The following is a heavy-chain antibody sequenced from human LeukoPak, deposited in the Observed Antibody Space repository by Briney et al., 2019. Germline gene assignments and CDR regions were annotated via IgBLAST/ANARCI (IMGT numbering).Heavy chain of an antibody. CDR1: GFTFSSYG. V-gene: IGHV3-30*18. Sequence: GGSLRLSCAASGFTFSSYGMHWVRQAPGKGLEWVAVISYDGSNKYYADSVKGRFTISRDNSKNTLYLQMNSLRAEDTAVYYCAKDKAKGYCSSTSCYKEGGSFDYWGQGTLVTVSS. CDR3: AKDKAKGYCSSTSCYKEGGSFDY. CDR2: ISYDGSNK. D-gene: IGHD2-2*02. J-gene: IGHJ4*02.